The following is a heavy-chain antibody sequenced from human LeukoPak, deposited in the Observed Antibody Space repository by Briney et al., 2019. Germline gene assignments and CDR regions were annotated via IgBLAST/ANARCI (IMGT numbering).Heavy chain of an antibody. V-gene: IGHV4-59*01. D-gene: IGHD6-13*01. CDR3: ARLGSSSAVWFDP. Sequence: PSQTLSLTCTVSGGSISSYYWSWIRQPPGKGLGWIGYIYYSGSTNYNPSLKSRVTISVDTSKNQFSLKLSSVTAADTAVYYCARLGSSSAVWFDPWGQGTLVTVSS. CDR1: GGSISSYY. J-gene: IGHJ5*02. CDR2: IYYSGST.